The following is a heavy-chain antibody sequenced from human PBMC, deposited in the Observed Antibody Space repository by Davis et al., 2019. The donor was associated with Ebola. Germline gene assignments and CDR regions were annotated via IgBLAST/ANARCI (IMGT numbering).Heavy chain of an antibody. CDR1: GGSISSYY. Sequence: SETLSLTCTVSGGSISSYYWSWIRQPPGKGLEWLGYIYYSWSTNYNPSLKSRVTISVDTSKNQFSLKLSSVTAADTAVYYCARVGDYGDFYYYYGMDVWGKGTTVTVSS. CDR2: IYYSWST. J-gene: IGHJ6*04. D-gene: IGHD4-17*01. V-gene: IGHV4-59*01. CDR3: ARVGDYGDFYYYYGMDV.